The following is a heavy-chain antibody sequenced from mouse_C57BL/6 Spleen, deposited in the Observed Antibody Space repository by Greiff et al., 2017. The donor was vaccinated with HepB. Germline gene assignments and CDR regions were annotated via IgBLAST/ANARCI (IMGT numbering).Heavy chain of an antibody. CDR1: GFTFSSYA. CDR3: TRDLGVGCGWFAY. V-gene: IGHV5-9-1*02. J-gene: IGHJ3*01. D-gene: IGHD2-2*01. CDR2: ISSGGDYI. Sequence: DVMLVESGEGLVKPGGSLKLSCAASGFTFSSYAMSWVRQTPEKRLEWVAYISSGGDYIYYADAVKGRFTISRDNARNTLYLQMSSLKSEDTAMYYCTRDLGVGCGWFAYWGQGTLVTVSA.